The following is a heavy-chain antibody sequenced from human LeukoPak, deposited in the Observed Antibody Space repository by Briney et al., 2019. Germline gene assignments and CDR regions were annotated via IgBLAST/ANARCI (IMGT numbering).Heavy chain of an antibody. Sequence: RAGGSLRLSCAASGFKFSSYRMNWVRQAPGKGPEWVSSISSSSTYIYYADSVKGRFTVSRDNAKNSLYLQMNSLRAEDTALYYCARDSGIAVDWGQGTLVTVSS. CDR2: ISSSSTYI. D-gene: IGHD6-19*01. J-gene: IGHJ1*01. V-gene: IGHV3-21*01. CDR3: ARDSGIAVD. CDR1: GFKFSSYR.